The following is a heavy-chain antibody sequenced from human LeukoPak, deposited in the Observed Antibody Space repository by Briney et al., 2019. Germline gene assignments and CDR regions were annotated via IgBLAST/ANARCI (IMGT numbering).Heavy chain of an antibody. CDR1: GFTFSSYW. CDR2: IKQDGSEK. Sequence: GGSLRLSCAASGFTFSSYWMSWVRQAPGKGLEWVANIKQDGSEKYYVDSVKGRFTISRDNAKNSLYLQMNSLRAEDTAVYYCARVWFGAGTYYYYYMDVWGKGTTVTISS. CDR3: ARVWFGAGTYYYYYMDV. D-gene: IGHD3-10*01. J-gene: IGHJ6*03. V-gene: IGHV3-7*01.